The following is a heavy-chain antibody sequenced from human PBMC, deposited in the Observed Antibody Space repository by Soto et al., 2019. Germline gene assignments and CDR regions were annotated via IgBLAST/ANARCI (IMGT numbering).Heavy chain of an antibody. V-gene: IGHV5-10-1*01. CDR3: ARSPSQYGGDGSYHRRGSFEY. Sequence: ESLKISCADSGYTFNSYWISWVRQVPGKGLAGIGRIEPSDSYTIYSPSFQGHVTISADKSSRVAHLQWSSRKGSDTTRYYRARSPSQYGGDGSYHRRGSFEYWDQGALGTASS. CDR2: IEPSDSYT. CDR1: GYTFNSYW. J-gene: IGHJ4*02. D-gene: IGHD2-21*02.